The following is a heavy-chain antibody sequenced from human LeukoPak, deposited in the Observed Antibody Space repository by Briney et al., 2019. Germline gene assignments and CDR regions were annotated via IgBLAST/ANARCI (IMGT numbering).Heavy chain of an antibody. Sequence: SVKVSCKASGGTFSSYAISWVRQAPGQGLEWMGGIIPIFGTANYAQKFQGRVTITADESTSTAYMELSSLRSEDTAVYYCARGGEGVIAAAGTMADYWGQGTLVTVSS. D-gene: IGHD6-13*01. CDR3: ARGGEGVIAAAGTMADY. CDR1: GGTFSSYA. V-gene: IGHV1-69*01. J-gene: IGHJ4*02. CDR2: IIPIFGTA.